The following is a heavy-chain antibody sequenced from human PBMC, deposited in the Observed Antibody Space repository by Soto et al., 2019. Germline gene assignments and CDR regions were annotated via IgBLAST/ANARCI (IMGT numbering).Heavy chain of an antibody. Sequence: QVQLVQSGGEVRKPGTSVKVSCRASGGIFSDYAISWVRQAPGQGLEWVGGIVPKYGTAKYARKFEDRVTLPADELSRTVYLEMNGLRSEATARYYCARDMLSSLVVETPHLFESWGQGTRLTVSS. CDR3: ARDMLSSLVVETPHLFES. CDR2: IVPKYGTA. J-gene: IGHJ5*01. V-gene: IGHV1-69*12. D-gene: IGHD2-21*01. CDR1: GGIFSDYA.